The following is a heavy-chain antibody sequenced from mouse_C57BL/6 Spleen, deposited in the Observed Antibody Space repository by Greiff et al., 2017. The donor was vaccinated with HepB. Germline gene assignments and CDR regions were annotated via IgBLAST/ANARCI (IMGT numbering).Heavy chain of an antibody. CDR1: GFTFTDYY. V-gene: IGHV7-3*01. CDR2: IRNKANGYTT. Sequence: EVKLVESGGGLVQPGGSLSLSCAASGFTFTDYYMSWVRQPPGKALEWLGFIRNKANGYTTEYSASVKGRFTISRDNSQSILYLQMNALRAEDSATYYCASLNSYAMDYWGQGTSVTVSS. D-gene: IGHD1-3*01. J-gene: IGHJ4*01. CDR3: ASLNSYAMDY.